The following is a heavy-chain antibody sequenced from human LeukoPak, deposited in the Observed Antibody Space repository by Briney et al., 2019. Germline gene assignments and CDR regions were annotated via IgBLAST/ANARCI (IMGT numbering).Heavy chain of an antibody. CDR1: GFTVSFFG. CDR3: AKSVFDSSGDPYMDV. CDR2: TSGGSDFT. Sequence: WVTLSLSCAASGFTVSFFGMGWVPQAPGKGLECVSATSGGSDFTKYADSVKGRFTISRDNSKSTLYLQMNSLRAEDTAVYYCAKSVFDSSGDPYMDVWGKGTTVTISS. V-gene: IGHV3-23*01. J-gene: IGHJ6*03. D-gene: IGHD3-22*01.